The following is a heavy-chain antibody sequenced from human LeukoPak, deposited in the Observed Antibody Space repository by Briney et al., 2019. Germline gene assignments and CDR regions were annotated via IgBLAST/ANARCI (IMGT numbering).Heavy chain of an antibody. CDR1: GYTLTELS. CDR3: ARDMAVAGEPDY. V-gene: IGHV1-24*01. J-gene: IGHJ4*02. Sequence: VASVKVSCKVSGYTLTELSMHWVRQAPGKGLEWMGGFDPEDGETIYAQKFQGRVTMTEDTSTDTAYMELSSLRSEDTAVYYCARDMAVAGEPDYWGQGTLVTVSS. CDR2: FDPEDGET. D-gene: IGHD6-19*01.